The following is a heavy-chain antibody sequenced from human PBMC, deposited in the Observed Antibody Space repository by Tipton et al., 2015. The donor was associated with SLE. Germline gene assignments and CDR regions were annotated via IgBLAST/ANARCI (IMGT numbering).Heavy chain of an antibody. J-gene: IGHJ3*01. CDR2: IYGSGGGT. V-gene: IGHV3-23*01. Sequence: SLRLSCAASGFTFSSYAMIWVRQAPGKGLEWVSLIYGSGGGTYYADSVKGRFTISRDNPNNRLYLQMNSLKGDDTAVYYCVREADGFDVWGQGTMVTVSS. CDR1: GFTFSSYA. CDR3: VREADGFDV.